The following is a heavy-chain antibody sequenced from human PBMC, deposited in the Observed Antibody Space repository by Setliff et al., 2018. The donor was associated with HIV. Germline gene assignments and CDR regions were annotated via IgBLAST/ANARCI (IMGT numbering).Heavy chain of an antibody. V-gene: IGHV4-59*12. Sequence: LSLTCTVSGDSMNDYYWSWIRQTAGKGLEWIGNIYYTGSTNYNPSLKSRITISVDTSKNQFSLKLSSVTAADTAVYYCAREARRYYDSSGYFPPLLWGQGTLVTVSS. CDR1: GDSMNDYY. CDR2: IYYTGST. CDR3: AREARRYYDSSGYFPPLL. J-gene: IGHJ4*02. D-gene: IGHD3-22*01.